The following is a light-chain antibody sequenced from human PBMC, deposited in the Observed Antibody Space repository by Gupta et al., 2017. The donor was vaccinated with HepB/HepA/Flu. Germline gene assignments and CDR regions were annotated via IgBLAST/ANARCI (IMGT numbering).Light chain of an antibody. CDR1: QGLVHSNGYTY. CDR2: LGS. V-gene: IGKV2-28*01. Sequence: DIVMTQSPLSLPVTPGETASISCRSSQGLVHSNGYTYLDWYLQKPGQSPQVLIYLGSNRASGVPDRFSGSGSGTDFTLKISRVEAEDVGVYYCRQALQTPLTFGQGTKVEIK. J-gene: IGKJ1*01. CDR3: RQALQTPLT.